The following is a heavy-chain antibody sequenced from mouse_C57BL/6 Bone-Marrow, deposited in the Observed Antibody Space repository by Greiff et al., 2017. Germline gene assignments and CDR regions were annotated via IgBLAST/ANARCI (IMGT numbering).Heavy chain of an antibody. J-gene: IGHJ3*01. Sequence: EVKLVESGGDLVKPGGSLKLSCAASGFTFSSYGMSWVRQTPDKRLEWVATLSSGGSYTYYPDSVKGLFTISRDNAKNTLYLQMSSLKSEDTAMYYCARLNGAWFAYWGQGTLVTVSA. CDR1: GFTFSSYG. CDR3: ARLNGAWFAY. CDR2: LSSGGSYT. V-gene: IGHV5-6*01.